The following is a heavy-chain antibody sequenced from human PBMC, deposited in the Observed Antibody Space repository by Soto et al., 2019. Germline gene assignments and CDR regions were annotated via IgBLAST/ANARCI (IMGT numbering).Heavy chain of an antibody. D-gene: IGHD6-13*01. CDR3: ESRPGIAGAGGHLRYYCYRMDL. Sequence: SETLSLTCGVSGGSISSSHWWSWVRHPPGKGPYWIGEMYHSGSTSYNPSLKSQVTISVDNSKNKFSLTLRSVNAADTAVYYSESRPGIAGAGGHLRYYCYRMDLSAQRTTVT. CDR2: MYHSGST. J-gene: IGHJ6*02. CDR1: GGSISSSHW. V-gene: IGHV4-4*02.